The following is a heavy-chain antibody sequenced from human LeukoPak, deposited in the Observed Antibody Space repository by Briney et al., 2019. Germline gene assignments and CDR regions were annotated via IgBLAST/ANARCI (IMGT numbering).Heavy chain of an antibody. J-gene: IGHJ6*02. CDR2: IYYSGST. V-gene: IGHV4-59*01. D-gene: IGHD2-15*01. CDR3: ARVPKIEGAADYYYGLDV. CDR1: GGSTRDDY. Sequence: PETLSLTCTVPGGSTRDDYWCSIPPPPRERLWWIGYIYYSGSTNYSPSLKSRVTISVDTSKNQFSLRLSSVTAADTAVYYCARVPKIEGAADYYYGLDVWGQGTTVTVSS.